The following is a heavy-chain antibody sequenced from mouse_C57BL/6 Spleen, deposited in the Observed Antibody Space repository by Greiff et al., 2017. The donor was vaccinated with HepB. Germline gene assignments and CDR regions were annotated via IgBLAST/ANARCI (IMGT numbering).Heavy chain of an antibody. CDR2: IDPNSGGT. J-gene: IGHJ2*01. V-gene: IGHV1-72*01. CDR1: GYTFTSYW. Sequence: VQLQQPGAELVKPGASVKMSCKASGYTFTSYWMHWVKQRPGRGLEWIGRIDPNSGGTKYNEKFKSKATLTVDKPSSTAYIQLSSLTSEDSADYYCARVRFPYFDYWGQGTTLTVSS. CDR3: ARVRFPYFDY.